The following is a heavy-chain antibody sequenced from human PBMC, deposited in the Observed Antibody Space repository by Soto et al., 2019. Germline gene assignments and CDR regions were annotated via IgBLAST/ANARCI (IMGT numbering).Heavy chain of an antibody. CDR2: IFNSGSA. CDR3: ARHVLWQHIDTPCAIDY. V-gene: IGHV4-39*01. D-gene: IGHD6-13*01. J-gene: IGHJ4*02. CDR1: GDSISISTYY. Sequence: PELQESGPGLVKPSETLSLTCTVSGDSISISTYYWGWIRQSPGKGLEWIGSIFNSGSAYYNPSLKSRVTISVDTSTNHFSLTLSSVTAADTAVYYCARHVLWQHIDTPCAIDYWGQGALVTVSS.